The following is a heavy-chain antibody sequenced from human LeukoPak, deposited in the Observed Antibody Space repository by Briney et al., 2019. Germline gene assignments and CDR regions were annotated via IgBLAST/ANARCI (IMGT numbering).Heavy chain of an antibody. CDR1: GFTFSDYS. Sequence: GGSLRLSCAASGFTFSDYSTNWVRQAPGKGLEWVSSITSRSSYMYYGDSVKGRFTISRDNAKNSLYLQMNSLRAEDTAVYYCTRDPIAAAASGGDNWGQGTLVTVSS. J-gene: IGHJ4*02. D-gene: IGHD6-13*01. CDR3: TRDPIAAAASGGDN. V-gene: IGHV3-21*01. CDR2: ITSRSSYM.